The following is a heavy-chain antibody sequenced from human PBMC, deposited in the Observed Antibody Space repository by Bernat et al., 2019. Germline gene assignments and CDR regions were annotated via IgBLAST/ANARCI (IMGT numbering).Heavy chain of an antibody. CDR1: GFTVSSNY. CDR2: IYSGGST. V-gene: IGHV3-66*01. Sequence: EVQLVESGGGLVQPGGSLRLSCAASGFTVSSNYMSWVRQAPGKGLGWVSVIYSGGSTYYADSVKGRFTISRDNSKNTLYLQMNSLRAEDTAVYYCARWGVWELLFYYYGMDVWGQGTTVTVSS. J-gene: IGHJ6*02. CDR3: ARWGVWELLFYYYGMDV. D-gene: IGHD1-26*01.